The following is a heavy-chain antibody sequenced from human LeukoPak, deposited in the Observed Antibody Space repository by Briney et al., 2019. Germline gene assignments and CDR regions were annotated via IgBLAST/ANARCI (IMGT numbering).Heavy chain of an antibody. CDR2: ITRSGVST. CDR1: GFTFSSLA. CDR3: AKDSADY. Sequence: GGSLRLSCATSGFTFSSLAMSWVRQAPGKGLEWVSAITRSGVSTHYADSVKGRFTISRDNSKNTLYLQMNSLRAEDTAVYYCAKDSADYWAQGTLVTVSS. J-gene: IGHJ4*02. V-gene: IGHV3-23*01.